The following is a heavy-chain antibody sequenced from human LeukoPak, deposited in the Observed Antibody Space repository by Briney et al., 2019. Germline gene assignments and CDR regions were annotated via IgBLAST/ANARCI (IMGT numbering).Heavy chain of an antibody. CDR2: IYYSGST. J-gene: IGHJ4*02. CDR3: ASLTYYDFWSGDNSGGFDY. CDR1: GGSISSGDYY. Sequence: SQTLSLTCTVSGGSISSGDYYWSWIRQPPGKGLEWIGYIYYSGSTYYNPSLKSRVTISVDTSKNQFSLKLSSVTAADTAVYYCASLTYYDFWSGDNSGGFDYWGQGTLVTVSS. V-gene: IGHV4-30-4*01. D-gene: IGHD3-3*01.